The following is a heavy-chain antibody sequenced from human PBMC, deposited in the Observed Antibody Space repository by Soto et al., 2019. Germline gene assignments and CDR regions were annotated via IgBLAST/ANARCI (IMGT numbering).Heavy chain of an antibody. V-gene: IGHV1-69*13. CDR1: GGTFSSYA. J-gene: IGHJ4*02. D-gene: IGHD5-12*01. CDR2: IIPIFGTA. CDR3: ARGIRDGYNPFFDY. Sequence: GASVKVSCKASGGTFSSYAISWVRQAPGQGLEWMGGIIPIFGTANYAQKFQGRVTITADESTSTAYMELSSLRSEDTAVYYCARGIRDGYNPFFDYWGQGTLVTAPQ.